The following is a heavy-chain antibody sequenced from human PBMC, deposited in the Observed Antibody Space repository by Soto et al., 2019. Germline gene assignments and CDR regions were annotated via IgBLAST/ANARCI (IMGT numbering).Heavy chain of an antibody. CDR1: GFTFSSYG. J-gene: IGHJ4*02. CDR3: ARGPQRRGPMILDFDY. V-gene: IGHV3-33*01. Sequence: GGSLRLSCAASGFTFSSYGMHWVRQAPGKGLEWVAVIWYDGSNKYYADSVKGRFTISRDNSKNTLYLQMNSLRAEDTAVYYCARGPQRRGPMILDFDYWGQGTLVTVSS. CDR2: IWYDGSNK. D-gene: IGHD2-2*01.